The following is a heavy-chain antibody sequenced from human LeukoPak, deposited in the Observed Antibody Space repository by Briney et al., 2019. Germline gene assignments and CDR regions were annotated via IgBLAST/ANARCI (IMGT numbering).Heavy chain of an antibody. D-gene: IGHD2/OR15-2a*01. J-gene: IGHJ3*02. CDR2: IYSSGST. V-gene: IGHV4-4*07. CDR1: GDSISIYY. CDR3: ARSFDTNAFDI. Sequence: PSETLSLTCTVSGDSISIYYWSWIRQPAGRGLEWIGRIYSSGSTNYNPSLKSRVTMSVDTSKNQFSLKLRSVTTADTTVYYCARSFDTNAFDIWGQGTMVTVSS.